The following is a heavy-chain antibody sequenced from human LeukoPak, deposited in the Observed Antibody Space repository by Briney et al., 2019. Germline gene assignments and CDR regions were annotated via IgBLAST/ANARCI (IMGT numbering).Heavy chain of an antibody. Sequence: PSETLSLTCTVSGGSISSSSYYWGWIRQPPGKGLEWIGSIYYSGSPYYNPSLKSRVTISVDTSKKQFSLKLCSVTAADTAVYYCARHVGFITMVRGVINNNWFDPWGQGTLVTVSS. CDR2: IYYSGSP. CDR3: ARHVGFITMVRGVINNNWFDP. CDR1: GGSISSSSYY. J-gene: IGHJ5*02. D-gene: IGHD3-10*01. V-gene: IGHV4-39*01.